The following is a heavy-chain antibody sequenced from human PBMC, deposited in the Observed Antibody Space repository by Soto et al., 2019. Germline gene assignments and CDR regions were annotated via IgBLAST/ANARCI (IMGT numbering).Heavy chain of an antibody. D-gene: IGHD2-15*01. CDR1: GFTFSSYA. V-gene: IGHV3-23*01. CDR2: ISGSGGST. J-gene: IGHJ4*02. CDR3: AKDQPNAAWDIVVVVAAPFDY. Sequence: EVQLLESGGGLVQPGGSLRLSCAASGFTFSSYAMSWVRQAPGKGLEWVSAISGSGGSTYYADSVKGRFTISRDNSKNTLYLQMNSLRAEDTAVYYCAKDQPNAAWDIVVVVAAPFDYWGQGTLVTVSS.